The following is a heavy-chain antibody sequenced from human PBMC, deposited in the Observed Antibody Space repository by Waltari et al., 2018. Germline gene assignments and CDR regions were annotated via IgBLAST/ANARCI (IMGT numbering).Heavy chain of an antibody. CDR2: ISSSSSYI. J-gene: IGHJ6*03. CDR1: GFPFSSYS. Sequence: EVQLVESGGGLVKPGGSLRLSCAASGFPFSSYSKNWVRQAPGKGLEWVSSISSSSSYIYYADSVKGRFTISRDNAKNSLYLQMNSLRAEDTAVYYCASGSYYYYMDVWGKGTTVTVSS. V-gene: IGHV3-21*01. CDR3: ASGSYYYYMDV.